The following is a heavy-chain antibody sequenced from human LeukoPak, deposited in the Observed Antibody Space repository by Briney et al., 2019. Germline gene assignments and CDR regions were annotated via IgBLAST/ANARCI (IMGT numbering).Heavy chain of an antibody. V-gene: IGHV3-21*04. CDR1: GFTFSSYS. CDR2: ISSSSSYI. CDR3: AREASGYSYGFRSGYFDL. D-gene: IGHD5-18*01. Sequence: PGGSLRLSCAASGFTFSSYSMNWVRQAPGKGLEWVSSISSSSSYIYYADSVKGRFTISRDNAKNSLYLQMNSLRAEDTAVYYCAREASGYSYGFRSGYFDLWGRGTLVTVSS. J-gene: IGHJ2*01.